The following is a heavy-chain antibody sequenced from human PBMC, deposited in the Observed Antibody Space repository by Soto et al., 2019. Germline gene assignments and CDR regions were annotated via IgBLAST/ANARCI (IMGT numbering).Heavy chain of an antibody. D-gene: IGHD3-22*01. Sequence: EVQLVESGGGLVQPGGSLRLSCAASGFTFSSYAMNWVRQAPGKGLEWVSYISSSGSTIYYADSVKGRFTISRDNAKNSLYLQMISLRAEDTAVYYCARDISSGYYDWYFDLWGRGTLVTVSS. V-gene: IGHV3-48*03. CDR1: GFTFSSYA. CDR2: ISSSGSTI. J-gene: IGHJ2*01. CDR3: ARDISSGYYDWYFDL.